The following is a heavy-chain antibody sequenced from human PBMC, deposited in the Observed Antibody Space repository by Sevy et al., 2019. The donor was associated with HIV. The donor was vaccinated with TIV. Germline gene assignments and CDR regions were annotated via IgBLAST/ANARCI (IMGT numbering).Heavy chain of an antibody. J-gene: IGHJ4*02. D-gene: IGHD2-15*01. CDR1: GYSISSGYY. V-gene: IGHV4-38-2*01. CDR3: ARGLGGKRGYFDY. CDR2: IYHSGST. Sequence: SETLSLTCAVSGYSISSGYYWDWIRQPPGKGLEWIGSIYHSGSTHYNPSLKSRVTILVDTSKNQFSLKLSSVTAADTAADTAVYYCARGLGGKRGYFDYWGQGTLVTVSS.